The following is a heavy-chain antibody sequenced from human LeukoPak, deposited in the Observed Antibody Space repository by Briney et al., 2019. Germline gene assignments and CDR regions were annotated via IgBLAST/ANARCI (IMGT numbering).Heavy chain of an antibody. V-gene: IGHV3-73*01. Sequence: PGGSLRLSCAASGFTFSGSAMHWVRQASGKGLEWLGRIRSKANSYATAYAASVKGRFTISRDDSKDTAYLQMNSLKTDDTAVYYCARSIPYGTTWYGRSDYWGQGTLVTVSS. D-gene: IGHD6-13*01. CDR2: IRSKANSYAT. CDR1: GFTFSGSA. CDR3: ARSIPYGTTWYGRSDY. J-gene: IGHJ4*02.